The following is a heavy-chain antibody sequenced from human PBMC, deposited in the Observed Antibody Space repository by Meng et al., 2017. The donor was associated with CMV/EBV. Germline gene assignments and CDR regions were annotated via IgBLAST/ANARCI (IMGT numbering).Heavy chain of an antibody. Sequence: GESLKISCAASGFTFSDYYMSWIRQAPGKGLEWVSSISSSSSYIYYADSVKGRFTISRDNAKNSLYLQMNSLRAEDTAVYYCARDRNIVVVPAAMGYWGQGTLVTVSS. CDR1: GFTFSDYY. V-gene: IGHV3-11*06. J-gene: IGHJ4*02. CDR2: ISSSSSYI. CDR3: ARDRNIVVVPAAMGY. D-gene: IGHD2-2*01.